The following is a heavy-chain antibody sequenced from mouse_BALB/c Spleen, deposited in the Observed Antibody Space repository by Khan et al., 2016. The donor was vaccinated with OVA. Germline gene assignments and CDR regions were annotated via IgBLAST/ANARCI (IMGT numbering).Heavy chain of an antibody. Sequence: VELVESGPGLVAPSQSLSITCTVSWFSLSRYNVNWVRQPPGKGLEWLGMIWGGGGTDYNSTLKSRLTISRDNSKSQVFLKMNSLQTDDTAMYYCARAYYRYDGYYAMDYWGQGTSVTVSS. D-gene: IGHD2-14*01. CDR1: WFSLSRYN. CDR2: IWGGGGT. J-gene: IGHJ4*01. V-gene: IGHV2-6-4*01. CDR3: ARAYYRYDGYYAMDY.